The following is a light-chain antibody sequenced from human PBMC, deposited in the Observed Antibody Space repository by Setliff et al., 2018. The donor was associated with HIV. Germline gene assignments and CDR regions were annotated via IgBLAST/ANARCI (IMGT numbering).Light chain of an antibody. Sequence: EPASVSGSPGQSITISCIGTGRDIGGYNYVSWYQRHPGKAPKLIIYGVTKRSSGVSNRFSGSKAGTTASLTISGLQAEDEADYYCSSYTSTSAYVFGTGTKVTVL. CDR1: GRDIGGYNY. J-gene: IGLJ1*01. V-gene: IGLV2-14*03. CDR2: GVT. CDR3: SSYTSTSAYV.